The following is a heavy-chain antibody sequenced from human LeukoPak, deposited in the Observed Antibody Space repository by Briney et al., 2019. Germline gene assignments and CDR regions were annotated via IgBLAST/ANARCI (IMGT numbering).Heavy chain of an antibody. V-gene: IGHV3-23*01. CDR2: ISGSGGST. CDR3: AKDPYSSGWYNWFDP. D-gene: IGHD6-19*01. Sequence: PGGSLRLSCAASGSTFSSYAMSWVRQAPGKGLEWVSAISGSGGSTYYADSVKCRFTISRDNSKNTLYLQMNSLRAEDTAVYYCAKDPYSSGWYNWFDPWGQGTLVTVSS. CDR1: GSTFSSYA. J-gene: IGHJ5*02.